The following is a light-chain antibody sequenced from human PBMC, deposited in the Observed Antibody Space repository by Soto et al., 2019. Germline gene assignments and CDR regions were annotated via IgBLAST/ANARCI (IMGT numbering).Light chain of an antibody. Sequence: QSVLTQPPSASGTPGQRVTISCSGSSSNIGSDTVNWYQQLPGTAPKLLIYNNNKRPSGVPDRFSGSKSGTSGSLAISGLQSEDEADYFCASWDDSLNGPVFGGGTKLTVL. J-gene: IGLJ2*01. V-gene: IGLV1-44*01. CDR1: SSNIGSDT. CDR3: ASWDDSLNGPV. CDR2: NNN.